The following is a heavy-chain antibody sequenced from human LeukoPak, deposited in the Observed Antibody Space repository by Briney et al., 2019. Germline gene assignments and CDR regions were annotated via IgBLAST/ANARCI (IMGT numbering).Heavy chain of an antibody. V-gene: IGHV4-34*01. CDR2: INHSGST. J-gene: IGHJ4*02. CDR3: ARGGYYYGSESYSPSDYFDY. Sequence: SETLSLTCAVYGGSLSGYYWSWIRQPPGKGLEWIGEINHSGSTNYNPSLKSRVTISVDTSKTQFSLKLSSVTAADTAVYYCARGGYYYGSESYSPSDYFDYWGQGTLVTVSS. D-gene: IGHD3-10*01. CDR1: GGSLSGYY.